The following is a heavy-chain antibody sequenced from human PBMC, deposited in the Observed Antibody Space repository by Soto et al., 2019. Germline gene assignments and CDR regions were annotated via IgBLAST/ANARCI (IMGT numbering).Heavy chain of an antibody. CDR3: ARGEERVAMPSGY. V-gene: IGHV3-21*01. CDR1: GFNFSTYT. CDR2: ITSRSTYI. D-gene: IGHD2-2*01. Sequence: VVSLRLSCAASGFNFSTYTMILVRQAPVKGLEWVSSITSRSTYIYYADSVKGRFTISRDNAKNSLYLQMSGLRAEDTAVYYCARGEERVAMPSGYWGQGT. J-gene: IGHJ4*02.